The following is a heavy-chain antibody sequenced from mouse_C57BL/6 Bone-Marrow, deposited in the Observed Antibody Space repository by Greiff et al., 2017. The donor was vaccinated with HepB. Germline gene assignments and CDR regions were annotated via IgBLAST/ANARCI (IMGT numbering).Heavy chain of an antibody. CDR1: GFTFSSYA. V-gene: IGHV5-4*01. CDR2: ISDGGSYT. J-gene: IGHJ1*03. Sequence: EVQGVESGGGLVKPGGSLKLSCAASGFTFSSYAMSWVRQTPEKRLEWVATISDGGSYTYYPDNVKGRFTISRDNAKNNLYLQMSHLKSEDTAMYYCAREGGGSYGYFDVWGTGTTVTVSS. CDR3: AREGGGSYGYFDV. D-gene: IGHD1-1*01.